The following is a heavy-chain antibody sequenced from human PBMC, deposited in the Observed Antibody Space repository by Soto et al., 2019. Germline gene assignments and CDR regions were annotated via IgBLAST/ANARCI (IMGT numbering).Heavy chain of an antibody. Sequence: PGGSLRLSCAASGFTFSSYAMHWVRQAPGKGLEWVAVISYDGSNKYYADSVKGRFTISRDNSKNTLYLQMNSLRAEDTAVYYCARPTSLRLGELSDAFDIWGQGTMVTVSS. D-gene: IGHD3-16*02. CDR1: GFTFSSYA. CDR2: ISYDGSNK. V-gene: IGHV3-30-3*01. J-gene: IGHJ3*02. CDR3: ARPTSLRLGELSDAFDI.